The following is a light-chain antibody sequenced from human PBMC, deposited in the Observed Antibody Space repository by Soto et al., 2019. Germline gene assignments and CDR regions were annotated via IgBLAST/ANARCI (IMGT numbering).Light chain of an antibody. V-gene: IGKV3-20*01. CDR2: GAS. J-gene: IGKJ4*01. CDR1: QTIRSNF. Sequence: EVVLTRSPGTLSLSPGERATLSCRASQTIRSNFLGWYQQKPGQSPRLLIYGASSRATGIPDRFSGSGSGTDFTLTISRLEPEDFAVYYCQQYGSSPLTFGGGTKVDIK. CDR3: QQYGSSPLT.